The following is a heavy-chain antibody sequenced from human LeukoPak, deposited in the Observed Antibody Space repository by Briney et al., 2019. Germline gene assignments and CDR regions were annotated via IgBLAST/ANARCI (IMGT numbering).Heavy chain of an antibody. CDR3: ASRERSWWIYYGMDV. D-gene: IGHD2-15*01. CDR2: IIPILGIA. J-gene: IGHJ6*02. CDR1: GGTFSSYA. V-gene: IGHV1-69*04. Sequence: ASVKFSCKASGGTFSSYAISWVRQAPGQGLEWMGRIIPILGIANYAQKFQGRVTITADKSTSTAYMELSSLRSEDTAVYYCASRERSWWIYYGMDVWGQGTTVTVSS.